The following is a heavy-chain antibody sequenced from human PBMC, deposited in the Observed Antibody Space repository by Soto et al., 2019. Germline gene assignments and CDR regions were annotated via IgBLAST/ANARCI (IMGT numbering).Heavy chain of an antibody. D-gene: IGHD4-17*01. CDR2: IYYSGST. CDR1: GGSVTTGSYY. J-gene: IGHJ4*02. V-gene: IGHV4-61*01. CDR3: ANYPTTVTSDY. Sequence: QVQLQESGPGLVKPSETLSLTCTVSGGSVTTGSYYWSWIRQPPGKGLEWIGYIYYSGSTNYNPSLNSRVTISVDTSKNQFSLKLRSVTAADTAVYYCANYPTTVTSDYWGQGTLVTVSS.